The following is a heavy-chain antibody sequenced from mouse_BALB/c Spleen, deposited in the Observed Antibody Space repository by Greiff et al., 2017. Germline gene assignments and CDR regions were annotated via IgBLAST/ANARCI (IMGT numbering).Heavy chain of an antibody. CDR3: ASSNYYGSFDY. D-gene: IGHD1-2*01. CDR2: INPGSGGT. CDR1: GYAFTNYL. V-gene: IGHV1-54*03. J-gene: IGHJ2*01. Sequence: QVQLQQSGAELVRPGTSVKVSCKASGYAFTNYLIEWVKQRPGQGLEWIGVINPGSGGTNYNEKFKGKATLTADKSSSTAYMQLSSLTSDDSAVYFCASSNYYGSFDYWGQGTTLTVSS.